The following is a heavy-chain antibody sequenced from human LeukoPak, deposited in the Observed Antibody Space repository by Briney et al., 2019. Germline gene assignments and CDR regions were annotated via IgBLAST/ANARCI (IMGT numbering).Heavy chain of an antibody. V-gene: IGHV3-7*01. CDR3: ARRGSYFEFDY. CDR1: GFTFSSYW. D-gene: IGHD1-26*01. CDR2: IKQDGSEK. Sequence: GGSLRLSCAASGFTFSSYWMSWVRQAPGKGLEWVANIKQDGSEKYYVDSVKGRFTISRDNAKNSLFLQMNSLRVEDTAVYYCARRGSYFEFDYWGQGTLVTVSS. J-gene: IGHJ4*02.